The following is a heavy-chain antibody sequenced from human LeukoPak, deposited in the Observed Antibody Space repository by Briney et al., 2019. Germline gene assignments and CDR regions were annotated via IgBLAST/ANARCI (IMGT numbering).Heavy chain of an antibody. CDR2: IWYDGSNK. CDR3: ARDGLDTAMVMGSHYFDY. D-gene: IGHD5-18*01. J-gene: IGHJ4*02. CDR1: GFIFSDYG. Sequence: QPGRSLRLSCTTSGFIFSDYGMRWVRPAPGKGLEWVAVIWYDGSNKYYADSVKGRFTISRDNSKNTLYLQMNSLRAEDTAVYYCARDGLDTAMVMGSHYFDYWGQGTLVTVSS. V-gene: IGHV3-33*01.